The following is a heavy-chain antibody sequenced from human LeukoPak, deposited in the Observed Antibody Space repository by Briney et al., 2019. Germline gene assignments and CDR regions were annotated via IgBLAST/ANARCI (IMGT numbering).Heavy chain of an antibody. CDR3: AREVAASLFALDY. CDR2: IYSSGST. J-gene: IGHJ4*02. CDR1: GGSINSYY. V-gene: IGHV4-4*07. D-gene: IGHD2-15*01. Sequence: SETLSLTCTVSGGSINSYYWSWIRQTAGKGLEWIGRIYSSGSTNYNPSLTSRVTMSVDTSKNQFSLKLTSVTAADTAVYYCAREVAASLFALDYWGQGTLVTVSS.